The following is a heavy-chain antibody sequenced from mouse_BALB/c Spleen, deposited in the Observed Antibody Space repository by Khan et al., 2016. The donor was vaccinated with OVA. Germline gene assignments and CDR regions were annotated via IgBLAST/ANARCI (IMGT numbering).Heavy chain of an antibody. CDR3: ARRGYGYAWFAY. J-gene: IGHJ3*01. V-gene: IGHV1-7*01. Sequence: QVQLQQSGAELAKPGASVKMSCKASGYTFTNYWMHWVKQRPGQGLEWIGYINPSTGYTEYNQKFKDKATLTADKSSSTAYMQLSSLTSEDSAVYDCARRGYGYAWFAYWGQGTLVTVSA. D-gene: IGHD2-2*01. CDR2: INPSTGYT. CDR1: GYTFTNYW.